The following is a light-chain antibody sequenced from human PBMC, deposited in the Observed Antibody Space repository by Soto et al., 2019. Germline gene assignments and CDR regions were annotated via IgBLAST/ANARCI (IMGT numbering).Light chain of an antibody. CDR3: SSYAGSSNV. CDR2: EVN. J-gene: IGLJ1*01. Sequence: QSALTQPPYSSGSPVQSVAISCTGTTSDVGGYNYVSWYQKHPGKAPKLMTYEVNKRPSGGPDRFSGSKSCNTASLAVSGLQAEDEADYYCSSYAGSSNVFGTGSKVTVL. CDR1: TSDVGGYNY. V-gene: IGLV2-8*01.